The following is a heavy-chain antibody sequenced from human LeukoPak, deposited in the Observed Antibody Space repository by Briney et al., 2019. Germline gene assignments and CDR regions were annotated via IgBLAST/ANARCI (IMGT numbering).Heavy chain of an antibody. V-gene: IGHV3-74*01. CDR1: GFTFSENW. CDR2: INRDGGLT. D-gene: IGHD6-13*01. J-gene: IGHJ3*01. Sequence: GGSVRLSCVASGFTFSENWMHWVRQAPGKGLAWVSHINRDGGLTNYADSVKGRFTISRDNARNTVYLQMSSLRVEDTAIYFCAREEHRLAEAGTSAFDLGGQETLVTVSP. CDR3: AREEHRLAEAGTSAFDL.